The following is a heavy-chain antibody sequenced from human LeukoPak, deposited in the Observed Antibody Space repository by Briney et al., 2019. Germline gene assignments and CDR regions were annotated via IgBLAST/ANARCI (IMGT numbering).Heavy chain of an antibody. CDR2: IYYSGSA. CDR1: GGSISSDY. J-gene: IGHJ6*02. CDR3: ARDPEMATPYYYGMDV. D-gene: IGHD5-24*01. Sequence: PLETLSLTCTVSGGSISSDYWNWIRQPPGKGLEWIGYIYYSGSATYNPSLNNRVTISVDRSKNQFSLRLSSVTAADTAVYYCARDPEMATPYYYGMDVWGQGTTVTVS. V-gene: IGHV4-59*01.